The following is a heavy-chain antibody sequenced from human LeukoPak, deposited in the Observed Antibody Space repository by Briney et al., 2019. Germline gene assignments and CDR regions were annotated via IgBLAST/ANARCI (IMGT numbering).Heavy chain of an antibody. CDR3: AKDLLGENYYYYYMDV. CDR2: IRYDGSNK. CDR1: GFTFSSYW. J-gene: IGHJ6*03. Sequence: GGSLRLSCAASGFTFSSYWMHWVRQAPGKGLEWVAFIRYDGSNKYYADSVKGRFTISRDNSKNTLSLQMNSLRAEDTAVYYCAKDLLGENYYYYYMDVWGKGTTVTISS. V-gene: IGHV3-30*02. D-gene: IGHD3-10*02.